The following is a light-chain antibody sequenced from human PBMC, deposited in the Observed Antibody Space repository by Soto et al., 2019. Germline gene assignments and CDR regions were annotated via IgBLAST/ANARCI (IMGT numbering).Light chain of an antibody. J-gene: IGKJ3*01. CDR3: QQYGSSPFT. Sequence: EIVLTQSPGTLSLSPGERATLSCRASQSVSGSCLAWYQQKPGQAPRLLTYGASSRAIGIPDRFSGSGSGTDFTLTISRMEPEDFAVYYCQQYGSSPFTFGPGTKVDIK. CDR1: QSVSGSC. CDR2: GAS. V-gene: IGKV3-20*01.